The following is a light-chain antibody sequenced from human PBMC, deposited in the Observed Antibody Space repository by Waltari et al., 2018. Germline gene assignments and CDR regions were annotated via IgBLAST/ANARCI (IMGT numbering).Light chain of an antibody. V-gene: IGKV1-5*03. CDR3: QQYEAFPVT. CDR2: KAY. Sequence: DIQMTQSPSTLSASVGDRVTITCRASQSVNRWLAWYQTKPGKAPKLLISKAYALHNGVAPRFSGGGSGTEFTRTISNLQPDDSSTYYCQQYEAFPVTFGHGTKVEIK. CDR1: QSVNRW. J-gene: IGKJ1*01.